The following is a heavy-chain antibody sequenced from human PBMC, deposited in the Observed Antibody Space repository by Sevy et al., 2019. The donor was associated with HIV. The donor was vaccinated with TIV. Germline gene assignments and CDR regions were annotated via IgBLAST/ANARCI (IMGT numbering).Heavy chain of an antibody. CDR2: ISWNSGSI. D-gene: IGHD6-13*01. CDR3: AKGSYSSSWYFDL. CDR1: GFTFDDYA. J-gene: IGHJ2*01. Sequence: GGSLRLSCAASGFTFDDYAMHWVRQAPGKGQEWVSGISWNSGSIGYADSVKGRFTISRDNAKNSLYLQMNSLRAEDTALYYCAKGSYSSSWYFDLWGRGTLVTVSS. V-gene: IGHV3-9*01.